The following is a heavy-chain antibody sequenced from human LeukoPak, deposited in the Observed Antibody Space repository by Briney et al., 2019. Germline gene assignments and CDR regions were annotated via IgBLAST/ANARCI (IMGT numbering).Heavy chain of an antibody. CDR3: ARYYSPSAAGASTDAFDI. D-gene: IGHD6-13*01. V-gene: IGHV1-69*13. CDR2: IIPIFGTA. CDR1: GGTFSSYA. J-gene: IGHJ3*02. Sequence: GASVKVSCKASGGTFSSYAISWVRQAPGQGLEWMGGIIPIFGTANYAQKFQGRVTITADESTSTAYMELSSLRSEDTAVYYCARYYSPSAAGASTDAFDIWGQGTMVTVSS.